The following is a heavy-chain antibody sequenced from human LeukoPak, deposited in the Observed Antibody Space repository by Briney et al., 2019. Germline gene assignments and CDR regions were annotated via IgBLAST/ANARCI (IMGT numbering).Heavy chain of an antibody. V-gene: IGHV4-39*01. Sequence: SETLPLTCTVSGGSISSSSYYWGWIRQPPGKGLEWIGSIYYSGSTYYNPSLKSRVTISVDTSKNQFSLKLSSVTAADTAVYYCVGGSGSYYGRPRNWFDPWGQGTLVTVSS. J-gene: IGHJ5*02. CDR2: IYYSGST. D-gene: IGHD3-10*01. CDR3: VGGSGSYYGRPRNWFDP. CDR1: GGSISSSSYY.